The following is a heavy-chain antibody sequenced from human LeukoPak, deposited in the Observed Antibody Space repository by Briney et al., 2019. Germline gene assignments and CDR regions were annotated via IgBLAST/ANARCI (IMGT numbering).Heavy chain of an antibody. V-gene: IGHV1-2*02. Sequence: GASVKVSCKASGYTFTGYYMHWVRQAPGQGLEWMGWINPNSGGTNYAQKFQGRVTMTRDTSISTAYMELSRLRSDDTAVYYCARDDRFGYYYDSSGPQGDYWGQGTLVTVSS. D-gene: IGHD3-22*01. CDR1: GYTFTGYY. J-gene: IGHJ4*01. CDR3: ARDDRFGYYYDSSGPQGDY. CDR2: INPNSGGT.